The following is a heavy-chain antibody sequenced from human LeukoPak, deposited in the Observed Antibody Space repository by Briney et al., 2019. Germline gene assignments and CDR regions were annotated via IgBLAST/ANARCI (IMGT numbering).Heavy chain of an antibody. J-gene: IGHJ5*02. CDR1: GFTFTTYA. Sequence: PGGSLSLSCAASGFTFTTYAMTWVRQAPGNGLEWVSAISGSGSSTYYAASVRGRFTISRDNSKNTLYLQMNSLRVEDTAVYYCAKSSVFPSWFDPWGQGTLVTVSS. CDR3: AKSSVFPSWFDP. CDR2: ISGSGSST. V-gene: IGHV3-23*01. D-gene: IGHD3-10*02.